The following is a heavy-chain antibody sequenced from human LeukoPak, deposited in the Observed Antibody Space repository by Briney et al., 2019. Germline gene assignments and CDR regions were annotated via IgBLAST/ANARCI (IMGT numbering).Heavy chain of an antibody. V-gene: IGHV3-74*01. Sequence: PGGSLRLSCAASGFTFSSHWMYWVRQAAGEGLVWVSGIKSDGRGTDYADSVKGRFTITRDNAKSTLYLQMNSLRAEDTAVYYCVRGAQGFDYWGQGTLVTVSS. CDR3: VRGAQGFDY. J-gene: IGHJ4*02. CDR1: GFTFSSHW. CDR2: IKSDGRGT.